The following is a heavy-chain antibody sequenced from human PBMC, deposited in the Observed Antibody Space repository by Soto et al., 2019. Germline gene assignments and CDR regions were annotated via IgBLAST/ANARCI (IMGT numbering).Heavy chain of an antibody. CDR3: ARGVREYDSSGYYHLFDY. J-gene: IGHJ4*02. CDR2: IIPIFGTA. V-gene: IGHV1-69*06. CDR1: GGTFSSYA. Sequence: SVKVSCKASGGTFSSYAISWVRQAPEQGLEWMGGIIPIFGTANYAQKFQGRVTITADKSTSTAYMELSSLRPEDTAVYYCARGVREYDSSGYYHLFDYWGQGTLVTVSS. D-gene: IGHD3-22*01.